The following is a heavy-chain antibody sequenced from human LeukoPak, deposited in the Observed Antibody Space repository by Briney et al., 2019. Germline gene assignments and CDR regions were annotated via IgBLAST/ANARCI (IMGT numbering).Heavy chain of an antibody. CDR1: GYTFTGYY. D-gene: IGHD2-2*02. J-gene: IGHJ4*02. Sequence: GASVKVSCKASGYTFTGYYMHWVRQAPGQGLEWMGWINPNSGGTNYAQKFQGWVTMTRDTSISTAYMELSRLRSDDTAVYYCARGYCSSTSCYRFYDYWGQGTLVTVSS. CDR2: INPNSGGT. V-gene: IGHV1-2*04. CDR3: ARGYCSSTSCYRFYDY.